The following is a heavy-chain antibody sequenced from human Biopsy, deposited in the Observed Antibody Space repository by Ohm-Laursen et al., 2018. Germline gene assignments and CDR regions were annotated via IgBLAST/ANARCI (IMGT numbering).Heavy chain of an antibody. CDR2: IYYSVMT. CDR3: ARDSGILNYGNFKYYHYYGMDV. Sequence: GTLSLTCTVSGDSVTKYYWSWIRQPPGKGLEWIGHIYYSVMTNYNPSLQSRVSISVDTSRNQVSLTLSSVTAADTAVYYCARDSGILNYGNFKYYHYYGMDVWGQGTKITVSS. D-gene: IGHD4-11*01. CDR1: GDSVTKYY. J-gene: IGHJ6*02. V-gene: IGHV4-59*02.